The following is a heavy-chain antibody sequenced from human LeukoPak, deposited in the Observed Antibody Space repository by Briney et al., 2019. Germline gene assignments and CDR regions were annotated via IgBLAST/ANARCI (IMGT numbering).Heavy chain of an antibody. CDR3: TSWGDTTAEYFQR. V-gene: IGHV3-74*01. J-gene: IGHJ1*01. CDR1: GFTFSSHW. Sequence: GGSLRLSCAASGFTFSSHWMHWVRHAPGKGLVWVSRINSDGSSISYVDSVKGRFTISRDNAQNSMYLQMNSLRVEDTAVYYCTSWGDTTAEYFQRWGQGTLVTVSS. CDR2: INSDGSSI. D-gene: IGHD2-21*02.